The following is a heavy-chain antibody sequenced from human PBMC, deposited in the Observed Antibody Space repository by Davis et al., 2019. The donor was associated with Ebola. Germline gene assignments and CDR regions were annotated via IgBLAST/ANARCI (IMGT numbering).Heavy chain of an antibody. CDR3: ARVDSSWLDGFDP. Sequence: AASVKVSCKASGGTFSSYTISWVRQAPGQGLEWMGWINTNTGNPTYAQGFTGRFVFSLDTSVSTAYLQISSLKAEDTAVYYCARVDSSWLDGFDPWGQGTLVTVSS. D-gene: IGHD6-13*01. CDR2: INTNTGNP. CDR1: GGTFSSYT. V-gene: IGHV7-4-1*02. J-gene: IGHJ5*02.